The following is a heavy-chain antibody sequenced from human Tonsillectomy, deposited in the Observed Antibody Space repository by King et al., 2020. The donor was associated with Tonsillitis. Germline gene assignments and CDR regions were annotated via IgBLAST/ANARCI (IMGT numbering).Heavy chain of an antibody. J-gene: IGHJ4*02. CDR3: AKDGRLTGTPSYSFDY. CDR2: ISYDGSNK. Sequence: HVQLVESGGGVVQPGRSLRLSCAASGFTFSSYGMHWVRQAPGKGLEWVAVISYDGSNKYYADSVKGRFTISRDNSKNTLYLQMNSLRAEDTAVYYCAKDGRLTGTPSYSFDYWGQGTLVTVSS. V-gene: IGHV3-30*18. D-gene: IGHD1-20*01. CDR1: GFTFSSYG.